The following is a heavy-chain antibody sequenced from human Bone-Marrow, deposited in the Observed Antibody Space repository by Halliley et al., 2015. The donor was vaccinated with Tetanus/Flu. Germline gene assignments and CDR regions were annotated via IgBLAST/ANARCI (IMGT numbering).Heavy chain of an antibody. D-gene: IGHD2-15*01. CDR1: GFTFSSYA. J-gene: IGHJ4*02. Sequence: SPRLSCAASGFTFSSYAMNWVRQAPGKGLEWVSIIFGNGGTTYYADSVKGRFTISRDNARNTLDLQMNSLRAEDTAVYYCAKAGCSGGSCYYFDYWGQGTLVTVSS. CDR2: IFGNGGTT. V-gene: IGHV3-23*01. CDR3: AKAGCSGGSCYYFDY.